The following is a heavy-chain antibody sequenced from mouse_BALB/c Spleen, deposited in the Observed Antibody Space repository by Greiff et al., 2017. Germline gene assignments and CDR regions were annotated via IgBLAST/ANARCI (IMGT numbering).Heavy chain of an antibody. D-gene: IGHD1-1*01. CDR1: GFAFSSYD. V-gene: IGHV5-12-1*01. Sequence: EVNLVESGGGLVKPGGSLKLSCAASGFAFSSYDMSWVRQTPEKRLEWVAYISSGGGSTYYPDTVKGRFTISRDNAKNTLYLQMSSLKSEDTAMYYCARRYYYGPYAMDYWGQGTSVTVSS. CDR2: ISSGGGST. CDR3: ARRYYYGPYAMDY. J-gene: IGHJ4*01.